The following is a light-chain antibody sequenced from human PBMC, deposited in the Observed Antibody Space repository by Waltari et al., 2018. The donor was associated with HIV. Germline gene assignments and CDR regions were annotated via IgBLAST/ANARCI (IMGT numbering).Light chain of an antibody. CDR2: AVS. Sequence: QSALTQPASVSGSPGQSITISCTGTSSDVGGYNSVSWYQLHPGKAPKLMIYAVSNRASGVSNRVSGSKSDNTASLTIAGLQAEDEADYYCSSYTSTSTVYVFGTGTEVTVL. CDR3: SSYTSTSTVYV. J-gene: IGLJ1*01. CDR1: SSDVGGYNS. V-gene: IGLV2-14*03.